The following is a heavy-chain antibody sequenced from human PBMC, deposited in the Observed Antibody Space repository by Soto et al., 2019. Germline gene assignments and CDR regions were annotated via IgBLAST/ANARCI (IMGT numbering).Heavy chain of an antibody. CDR3: AREVSSSSSNYDY. CDR1: GGTFSSYT. V-gene: IGHV1-69*08. CDR2: IIPILGIA. J-gene: IGHJ4*02. D-gene: IGHD6-6*01. Sequence: QVQLVQSGAEVKKPGSSVKVSCKASGGTFSSYTISWVRQAPGQGLEWMGRIIPILGIANYAQKFQGRVTITADKSTSTAYRELSSLRSEDTAVYYCAREVSSSSSNYDYWGQGTLVTVSS.